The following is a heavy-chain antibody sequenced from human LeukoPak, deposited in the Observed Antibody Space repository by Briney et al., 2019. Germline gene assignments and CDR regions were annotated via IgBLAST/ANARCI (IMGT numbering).Heavy chain of an antibody. V-gene: IGHV3-23*01. D-gene: IGHD1-26*01. CDR3: ARGIVAFDY. CDR2: ISGSGGST. Sequence: GGSLRLSCAASGFTFSSYAMSWVRQAPGKGLEWVSGISGSGGSTYYADPVKGRFTTSRDNSKNTLYLQMNSLRAEDTAVYYCARGIVAFDYWGQGTLVTVSS. CDR1: GFTFSSYA. J-gene: IGHJ4*02.